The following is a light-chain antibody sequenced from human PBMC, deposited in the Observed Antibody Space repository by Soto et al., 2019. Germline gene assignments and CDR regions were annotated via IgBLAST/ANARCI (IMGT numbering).Light chain of an antibody. CDR2: GAS. V-gene: IGKV3-20*01. CDR1: QSVSSSY. J-gene: IGKJ1*01. Sequence: EIVLTQSPGTLSLSPGERATLSCRASQSVSSSYLGWYQQKPGQAPRLLIYGASSRASGIPDRFSGRGSGTDFTLTINRLEPEDLAVYYCQQYGSSQTFGQGTKVEIK. CDR3: QQYGSSQT.